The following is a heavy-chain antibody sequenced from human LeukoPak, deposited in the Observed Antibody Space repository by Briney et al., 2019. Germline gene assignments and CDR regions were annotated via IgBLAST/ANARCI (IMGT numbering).Heavy chain of an antibody. CDR2: IYYSGST. J-gene: IGHJ4*02. CDR3: ARVASSSWFYFDY. V-gene: IGHV4-39*07. CDR1: GGSISSSSYY. Sequence: SETLSLTCTVSGGSISSSSYYWGWIRQPPGKGLEWIGSIYYSGSTYYNPSLKSRVTISVDRSKNQFSLKLSSVTAADTAVYYCARVASSSWFYFDYWGQGTLVTVSS. D-gene: IGHD6-13*01.